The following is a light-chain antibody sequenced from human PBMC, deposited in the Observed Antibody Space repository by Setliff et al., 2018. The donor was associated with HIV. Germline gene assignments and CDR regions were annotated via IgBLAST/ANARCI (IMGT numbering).Light chain of an antibody. Sequence: ALTQPASVSGSPGQSITISCTGTNSDIGGYNYVSWYQQLPGEAPKLIIFQLINRPSGVSDRFSGSKSGNTASLTISGLQAEDEADYYCSASRPSRTLVVFGTGTKVTVL. J-gene: IGLJ1*01. CDR3: SASRPSRTLVV. V-gene: IGLV2-14*01. CDR2: QLI. CDR1: NSDIGGYNY.